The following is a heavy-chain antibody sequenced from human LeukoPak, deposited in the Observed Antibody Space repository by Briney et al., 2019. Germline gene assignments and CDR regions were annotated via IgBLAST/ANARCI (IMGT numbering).Heavy chain of an antibody. D-gene: IGHD1-26*01. J-gene: IGHJ6*03. CDR1: GFTFSSYN. Sequence: GGSLRLSCAASGFTFSSYNMIWVRQAPGKGLEWVSSITSGSSYIYYADSVKGRFTISRDNAKNSLYLQMNSLRAEDTAVYYCARDPYSGSYGNYYYYFMDVWGKGTTVTISS. V-gene: IGHV3-21*01. CDR3: ARDPYSGSYGNYYYYFMDV. CDR2: ITSGSSYI.